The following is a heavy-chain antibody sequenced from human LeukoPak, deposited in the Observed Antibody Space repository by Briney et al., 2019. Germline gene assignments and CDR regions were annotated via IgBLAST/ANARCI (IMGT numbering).Heavy chain of an antibody. Sequence: GGSLRLSCSASGFTFSDYGIHWVRQAPGQGLEWVALIWYDGSKKYYADSVKGRFTISRDNTKNTLYLQLNSLRADDTAVYYCARAHSSSSTFDLWGQGTLVTVSS. V-gene: IGHV3-33*01. CDR3: ARAHSSSSTFDL. D-gene: IGHD6-6*01. J-gene: IGHJ4*02. CDR1: GFTFSDYG. CDR2: IWYDGSKK.